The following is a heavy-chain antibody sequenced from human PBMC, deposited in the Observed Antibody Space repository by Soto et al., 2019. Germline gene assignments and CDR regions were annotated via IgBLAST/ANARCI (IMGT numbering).Heavy chain of an antibody. CDR3: ARGDRGAFDL. V-gene: IGHV3-74*01. CDR1: GFTFSYYW. Sequence: EVQLVESGGGLVQPGESLRLSCAASGFTFSYYWMHWVRQAPGKGLVWVSRIHSDGSSTTYADSVKGRLTISRDNARNMVYLQMNSLRVEDTAVYYCARGDRGAFDLWGQGTVVTVSS. D-gene: IGHD1-26*01. J-gene: IGHJ3*01. CDR2: IHSDGSST.